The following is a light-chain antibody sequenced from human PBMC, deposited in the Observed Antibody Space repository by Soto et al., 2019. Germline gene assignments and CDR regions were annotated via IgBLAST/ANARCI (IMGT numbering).Light chain of an antibody. CDR3: SSFTSSDTFVV. CDR1: SSDVGGYNF. CDR2: DVS. Sequence: QSALTQPASVSGSPGQSITISCTGTSSDVGGYNFVSWYQHHPAKAPKLMIYDVSNRPSGVSNRFSGSKSGNTASLTISGLQSEDEAHYYCSSFTSSDTFVVFGGGTKLTVL. J-gene: IGLJ2*01. V-gene: IGLV2-14*03.